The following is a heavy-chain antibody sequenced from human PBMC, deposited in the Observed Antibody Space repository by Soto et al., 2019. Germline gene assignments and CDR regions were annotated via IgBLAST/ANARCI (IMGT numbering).Heavy chain of an antibody. D-gene: IGHD5-12*01. V-gene: IGHV4-31*03. Sequence: QVELQESGPGLVKPSQTLSLTCTVSGGSISSGGYYWSWIRQHPGKGLERFGYIYHNGSTYYNPSLQSRVTISVDTSKNQCSLKVTSVTAADTAVYYCAGDRGGPFLFDYWGQGVLVTVSS. J-gene: IGHJ4*02. CDR1: GGSISSGGYY. CDR2: IYHNGST. CDR3: AGDRGGPFLFDY.